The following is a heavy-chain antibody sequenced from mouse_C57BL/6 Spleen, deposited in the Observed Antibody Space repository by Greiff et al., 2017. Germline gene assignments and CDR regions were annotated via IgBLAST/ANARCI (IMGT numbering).Heavy chain of an antibody. Sequence: EVMLVESGAELVRPGASVKLSCTASGFNIKDDYMHWVKQRPEQGLEWIGWIDPENGDTEYASKFQGKATITADTSSNTAYLQLSSLTSEDTAVYYCTTFYYYGSDWDQGTTHTVST. D-gene: IGHD1-1*01. CDR3: TTFYYYGSD. V-gene: IGHV14-4*01. CDR2: IDPENGDT. CDR1: GFNIKDDY. J-gene: IGHJ2*01.